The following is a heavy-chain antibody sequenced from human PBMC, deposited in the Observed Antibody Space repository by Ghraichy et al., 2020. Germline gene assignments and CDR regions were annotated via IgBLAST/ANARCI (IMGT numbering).Heavy chain of an antibody. D-gene: IGHD3-10*01. V-gene: IGHV3-33*01. CDR1: GFAFNNFG. CDR2: IWCDGSSK. Sequence: GGSLRLSCEASGFAFNNFGMHWVRQAPGKGLEWVAVIWCDGSSKYYGDAVKGRFTISRDNSNNMVYLQMDSLRVDDTAVYYCARVYGGYYLDSWGQGTRVTVSS. CDR3: ARVYGGYYLDS. J-gene: IGHJ4*02.